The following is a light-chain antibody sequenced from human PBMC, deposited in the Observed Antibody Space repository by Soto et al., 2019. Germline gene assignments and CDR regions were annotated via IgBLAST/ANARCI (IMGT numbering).Light chain of an antibody. CDR1: QSISSY. V-gene: IGKV1-39*01. J-gene: IGKJ1*01. CDR3: QESYSTPWA. Sequence: DIQVTQPPSSLSASVGDRVTITCRASQSISSYLNWYQQKPGKAPKLLIYAASSLQSGDHSRFSGSGSGTDFSLTISSLQPEDFASYYCQESYSTPWAFGQGTKVEI. CDR2: AAS.